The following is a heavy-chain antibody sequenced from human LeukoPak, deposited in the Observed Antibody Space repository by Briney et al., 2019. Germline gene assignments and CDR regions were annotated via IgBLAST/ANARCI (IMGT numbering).Heavy chain of an antibody. D-gene: IGHD2-2*01. CDR1: GGSIRTYY. Sequence: SETLSLTCSVSGGSIRTYYWSWIRQPPGKGLEWIGYIYYSGSTNYNPSLKSRVTMSVDTSKNQFSLNLSSVTAADTAVCYCARWPTNNWFDPWGQGTLVTVSS. J-gene: IGHJ5*02. CDR3: ARWPTNNWFDP. V-gene: IGHV4-59*01. CDR2: IYYSGST.